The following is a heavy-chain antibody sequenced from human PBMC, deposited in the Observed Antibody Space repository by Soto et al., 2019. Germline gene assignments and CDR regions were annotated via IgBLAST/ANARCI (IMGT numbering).Heavy chain of an antibody. J-gene: IGHJ4*02. CDR3: AIHHFVFGWSY. V-gene: IGHV6-1*01. CDR1: WDSVSTNSSA. Sequence: QILLQQAGPGLVRPSQTLSLTCAISWDSVSTNSSAWNCIRLSPSIVLEWLGRTYYMAECFSEYAISVERRISSRAHLSKNEISLDLTSVTPQDTAAYYCAIHHFVFGWSYWGQGTQVTVSS. CDR2: TYYMAECFS. D-gene: IGHD5-18*01.